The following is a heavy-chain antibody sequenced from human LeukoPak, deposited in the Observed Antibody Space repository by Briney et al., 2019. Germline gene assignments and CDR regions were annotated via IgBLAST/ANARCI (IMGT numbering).Heavy chain of an antibody. CDR2: IVANSGHI. J-gene: IGHJ4*02. D-gene: IGHD3-10*01. Sequence: GESLRLSCAASGFTFDNSAMHWVRQAPGKGLEWVSGIVANSGHIDYADSVKGRLTISRDNTKNSLYLQMSSLRAEDTALYYCAKQLLGSGALDSWGQGTLVTVSS. V-gene: IGHV3-9*01. CDR3: AKQLLGSGALDS. CDR1: GFTFDNSA.